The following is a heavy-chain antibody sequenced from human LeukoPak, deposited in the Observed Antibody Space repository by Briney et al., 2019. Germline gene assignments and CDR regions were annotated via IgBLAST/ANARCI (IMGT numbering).Heavy chain of an antibody. CDR1: GYSFTSYW. V-gene: IGHV5-51*01. D-gene: IGHD2-2*01. Sequence: GESLKISCKGSGYSFTSYWIGWVRQMPGKGLEWMGIIYPGDSDTRYSPSFQGQVTISADKSISTAYLQWSSLKASDTAMYYCASLSSTISTAFDIWGQGTMVTVSS. J-gene: IGHJ3*02. CDR2: IYPGDSDT. CDR3: ASLSSTISTAFDI.